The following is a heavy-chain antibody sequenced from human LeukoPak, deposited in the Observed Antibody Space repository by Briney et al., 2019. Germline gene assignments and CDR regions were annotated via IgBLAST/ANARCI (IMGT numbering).Heavy chain of an antibody. CDR2: IYTSGST. V-gene: IGHV4-61*02. D-gene: IGHD3-3*01. J-gene: IGHJ3*02. CDR3: ARSWGIFGVVRYAFDI. CDR1: GGSISSGSYY. Sequence: PSETLSLTCTVSGGSISSGSYYWSWIRQPAGKGLEWIGRIYTSGSTNYNPSLKSRVTISVDTSKNQFSLKLSSVTAADTAMYYCARSWGIFGVVRYAFDIWGQGTMVTVSS.